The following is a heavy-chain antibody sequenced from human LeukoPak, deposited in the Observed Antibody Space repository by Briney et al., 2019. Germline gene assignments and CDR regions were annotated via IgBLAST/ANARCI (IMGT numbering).Heavy chain of an antibody. J-gene: IGHJ5*02. CDR3: ACAAGYSYDNWFDP. D-gene: IGHD5-18*01. V-gene: IGHV4-39*01. Sequence: SSETLSLTCSVSGGSISSTSYYWGWIRQPPGKGLEWIGSIYYSGNAYYNPSLKSRVTISVDTSKNQSSLKLSSVTAADTAVYYCACAAGYSYDNWFDPWGQGTLVTVSS. CDR2: IYYSGNA. CDR1: GGSISSTSYY.